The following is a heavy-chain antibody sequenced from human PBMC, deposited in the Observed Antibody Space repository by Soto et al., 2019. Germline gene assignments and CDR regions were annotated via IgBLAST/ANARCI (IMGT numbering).Heavy chain of an antibody. Sequence: SVKVSCKASGGTFSSYAISWGRQAPGQGLEWRGGIIPIFGTANYAQKFQGRVTITADESTSTAYVELRSLRSEDAAGYYCARFIGYSYGCRGPVGYYYYGMDVWGQGTTVTVSS. CDR2: IIPIFGTA. CDR3: ARFIGYSYGCRGPVGYYYYGMDV. D-gene: IGHD5-18*01. J-gene: IGHJ6*02. V-gene: IGHV1-69*13. CDR1: GGTFSSYA.